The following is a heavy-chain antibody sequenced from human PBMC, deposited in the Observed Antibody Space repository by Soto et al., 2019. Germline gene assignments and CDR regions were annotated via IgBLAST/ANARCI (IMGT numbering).Heavy chain of an antibody. J-gene: IGHJ1*01. V-gene: IGHV1-18*01. D-gene: IGHD1-20*01. Sequence: GQVPQSGPGGKRPGASGKVSCKTSGYTFSTSGISWGRQAPGQGLEWVGWIRPDNGNTKSAQRLQGRVTLTTDTSASTAYMELRSLTSDDTAMYYCARDTESNRYNDWGQGTLVTVSS. CDR3: ARDTESNRYND. CDR1: GYTFSTSG. CDR2: IRPDNGNT.